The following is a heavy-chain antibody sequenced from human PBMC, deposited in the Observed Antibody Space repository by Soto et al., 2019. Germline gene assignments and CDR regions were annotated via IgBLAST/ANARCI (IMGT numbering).Heavy chain of an antibody. D-gene: IGHD6-13*01. CDR2: IYYSGST. CDR1: GGSISSYY. Sequence: QVQLQESGPGLVKPSETLSLTCTVSGGSISSYYWSWIRQPPGKGLEWIGYIYYSGSTNYNPSLKSRVTISVDTSKNQFSLKLSSVTAADTAVYYCARVRYSSMTYPRRFGFYYGMDVWGQGTTVTVSS. CDR3: ARVRYSSMTYPRRFGFYYGMDV. J-gene: IGHJ6*02. V-gene: IGHV4-59*01.